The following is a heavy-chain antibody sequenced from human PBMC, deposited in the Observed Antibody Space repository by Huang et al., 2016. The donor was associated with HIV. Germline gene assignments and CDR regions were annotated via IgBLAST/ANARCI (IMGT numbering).Heavy chain of an antibody. J-gene: IGHJ4*02. CDR1: GFTFSNFG. CDR2: ISYDGING. V-gene: IGHV3-30*18. Sequence: QVQLVESGGGVVQPGRSLRLSCAASGFTFSNFGMHWVRQAPGKGLEWVAVISYDGINGYYSESVKGRFTISRDNPMDTLYLQMNSLRPDDTAVYYCAKESRWYSDLDNWGQGTLVTVSS. D-gene: IGHD2-15*01. CDR3: AKESRWYSDLDN.